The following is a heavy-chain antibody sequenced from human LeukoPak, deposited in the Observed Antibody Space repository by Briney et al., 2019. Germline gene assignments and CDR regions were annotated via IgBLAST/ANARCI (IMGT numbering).Heavy chain of an antibody. CDR2: IYYSGTT. V-gene: IGHV4-59*11. J-gene: IGHJ3*02. CDR1: GGSIGSHY. D-gene: IGHD3-22*01. CDR3: ARDYYDSRGEAFDI. Sequence: SETLSLTCTVSGGSIGSHYWSWIRQPPGEGLEWIGYIYYSGTTSYNPSLMSRVTISVDTSKNQFSLKLSSVTAADTAVYYCARDYYDSRGEAFDIWGLGTMVTVSS.